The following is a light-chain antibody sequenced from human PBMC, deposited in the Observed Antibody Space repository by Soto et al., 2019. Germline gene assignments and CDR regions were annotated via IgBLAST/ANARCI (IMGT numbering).Light chain of an antibody. CDR2: AAS. CDR1: QNIIKY. J-gene: IGKJ2*01. V-gene: IGKV1-39*01. Sequence: DIQMTQSPSSLSASVGDRVTITCRTSQNIIKYLNWYQQKPGKAPKFLIYAASTLQTGVPSSFSGGASGTDFTLTISRLHPEDFASYYCQQTYPTPYTFGQGTKLDIK. CDR3: QQTYPTPYT.